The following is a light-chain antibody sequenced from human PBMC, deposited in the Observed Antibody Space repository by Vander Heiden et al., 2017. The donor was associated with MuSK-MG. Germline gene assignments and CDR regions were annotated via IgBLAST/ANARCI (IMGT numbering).Light chain of an antibody. Sequence: DIQMTQSPSSLSASVGDRVTITCQASQDISNHLNWYQQKPGTAPKVLIYDASKLETGVPSRFSGSGSGTHFTLTISSLQPEDFATYYCQQYDNLPMCTFGQGTKLEIK. CDR3: QQYDNLPMCT. J-gene: IGKJ2*02. CDR1: QDISNH. V-gene: IGKV1-33*01. CDR2: DAS.